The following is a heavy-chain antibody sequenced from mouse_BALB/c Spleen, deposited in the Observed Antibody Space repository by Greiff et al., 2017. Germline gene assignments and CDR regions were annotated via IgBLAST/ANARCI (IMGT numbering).Heavy chain of an antibody. V-gene: IGHV14-3*02. D-gene: IGHD2-14*01. J-gene: IGHJ2*02. Sequence: EVQLQQSGAELVKPGASVKLSCTASGFNIKDTYMHWVKQRPEQGLEWIGRIDPANGNTKYDPKFQGKATITADTSSNTAYLQLSSLTSEDTAVYYCARDGGLRYDIDYWGQGTSLTVSS. CDR2: IDPANGNT. CDR1: GFNIKDTY. CDR3: ARDGGLRYDIDY.